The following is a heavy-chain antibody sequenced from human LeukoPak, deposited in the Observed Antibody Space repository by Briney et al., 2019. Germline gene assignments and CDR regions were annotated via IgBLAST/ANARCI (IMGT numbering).Heavy chain of an antibody. D-gene: IGHD3-3*01. Sequence: ASVKVSCKASGYTFTSYAMNWVRQAPGQGLEWMGWISAYNGNTNYAQKLQGRVTMTTDTSTSTAYMELRSLRSDDTAVYYCARAIWSGYYQPDYWGQGTLVTVSS. V-gene: IGHV1-18*01. CDR2: ISAYNGNT. J-gene: IGHJ4*02. CDR3: ARAIWSGYYQPDY. CDR1: GYTFTSYA.